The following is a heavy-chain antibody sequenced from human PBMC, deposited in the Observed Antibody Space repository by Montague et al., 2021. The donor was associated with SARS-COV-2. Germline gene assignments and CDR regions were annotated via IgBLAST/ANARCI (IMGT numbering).Heavy chain of an antibody. CDR3: VRASLIKARIAVAGTTVY. Sequence: SLRLSCAASGFTFNNYAMPWVRQAPGKGLEWVAIISYDGSNKYYADSVKGRFAISRDNSKNTLYLQMNSLRAEDTAVYYCVRASLIKARIAVAGTTVYWGQGTLVTISS. V-gene: IGHV3-30*09. D-gene: IGHD6-19*01. J-gene: IGHJ4*02. CDR1: GFTFNNYA. CDR2: ISYDGSNK.